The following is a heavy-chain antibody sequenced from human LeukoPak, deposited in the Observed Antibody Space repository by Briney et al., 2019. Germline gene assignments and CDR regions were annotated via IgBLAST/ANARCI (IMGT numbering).Heavy chain of an antibody. Sequence: PGGSLRLSCAASGFTFSSYSMNWVRQAPGKGLEWVSYISSSSSTIYYADSVKGRFTISRDNAKNSLYLQMNSLRDEDTAVYYCARSDFWSGYSVGYYYYYMDVWGKGTTVTVSS. CDR1: GFTFSSYS. V-gene: IGHV3-48*02. CDR2: ISSSSSTI. J-gene: IGHJ6*03. CDR3: ARSDFWSGYSVGYYYYYMDV. D-gene: IGHD3-3*01.